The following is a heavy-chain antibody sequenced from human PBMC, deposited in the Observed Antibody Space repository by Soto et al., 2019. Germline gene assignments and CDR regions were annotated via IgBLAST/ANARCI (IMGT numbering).Heavy chain of an antibody. J-gene: IGHJ5*02. V-gene: IGHV1-3*01. CDR1: GYTFTSYA. CDR3: ARGSGYYNWFDP. Sequence: ASVKVSCKASGYTFTSYAMHWVRQAPGQRLEWMGWINAGNGNTKYSQKFQGRVTITRDTSASTAYMELSSLRSEDTAVYYCARGSGYYNWFDPWGKGTLVTVSS. D-gene: IGHD3-22*01. CDR2: INAGNGNT.